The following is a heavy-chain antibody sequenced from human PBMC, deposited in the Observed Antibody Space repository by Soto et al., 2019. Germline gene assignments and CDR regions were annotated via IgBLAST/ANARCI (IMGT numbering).Heavy chain of an antibody. CDR1: GYTFTSYG. J-gene: IGHJ4*02. D-gene: IGHD3-22*01. Sequence: ASVKVSCKASGYTFTSYGISWVRQAPGQGLAWMGWISAYNGNTNYAQKLQGRVTMTTATSTGTAYMELRSLRSDDTAVYYGARAFARIGVVEGFDYWGQGTLVTVSS. V-gene: IGHV1-18*01. CDR3: ARAFARIGVVEGFDY. CDR2: ISAYNGNT.